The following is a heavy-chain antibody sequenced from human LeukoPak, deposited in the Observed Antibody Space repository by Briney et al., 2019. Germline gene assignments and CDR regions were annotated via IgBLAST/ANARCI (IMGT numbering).Heavy chain of an antibody. CDR1: GFTFSNYA. V-gene: IGHV3-21*01. D-gene: IGHD6-19*01. CDR2: ITAGGSFK. CDR3: AREMLAAVAAQS. Sequence: PGGSLRLSCAASGFTFSNYAMNWVRQAPGKGLDWVSSITAGGSFKYYADSVEGRFTISRDNAKNSLYLQMNSQRAEDTAVYYCAREMLAAVAAQSWGQGTLVTVSS. J-gene: IGHJ5*02.